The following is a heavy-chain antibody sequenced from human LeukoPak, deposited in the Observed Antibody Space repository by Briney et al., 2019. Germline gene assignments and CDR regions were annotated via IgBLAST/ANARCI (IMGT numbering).Heavy chain of an antibody. V-gene: IGHV1-46*01. J-gene: IGHJ3*02. Sequence: ASVKVSCKASGYTFTNYYMHWVRQAPGQGLEWMGMISPSGASTSYAQKFQGRVTMTRDVSTSTVYMELSSLRSEDTAVYYCARDQAEYSSSWYEAFDIWGQGTMVTVSS. CDR1: GYTFTNYY. D-gene: IGHD6-13*01. CDR2: ISPSGAST. CDR3: ARDQAEYSSSWYEAFDI.